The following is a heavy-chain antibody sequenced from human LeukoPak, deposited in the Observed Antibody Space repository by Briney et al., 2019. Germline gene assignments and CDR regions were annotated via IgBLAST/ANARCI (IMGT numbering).Heavy chain of an antibody. D-gene: IGHD6-6*01. CDR1: GFTFNTYP. V-gene: IGHV3-21*03. CDR3: TRGPASLPFDI. CDR2: ISGSSSYI. Sequence: GRSLRLSCAASGFTFNTYPMHWVRQAPGKGLEWVSSISGSSSYIYYADSVKGRFTISRDNAENSLYLQMNSLRAEDTAVYYCTRGPASLPFDIWGQGTMVTVSS. J-gene: IGHJ3*02.